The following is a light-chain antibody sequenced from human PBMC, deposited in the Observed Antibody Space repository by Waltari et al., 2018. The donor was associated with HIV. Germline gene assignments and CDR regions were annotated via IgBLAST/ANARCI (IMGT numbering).Light chain of an antibody. Sequence: QSVLTQPPSASGPPGQRVTISCSGSRSHLGSTTVTWYQQFPGMAPKLLIYSKNQRPSGVPDRFSGSKSGTSASLAISGLQSEDEGDYYCAAWDDSLNGYYVFGTGTKVTVL. CDR2: SKN. CDR3: AAWDDSLNGYYV. J-gene: IGLJ1*01. V-gene: IGLV1-44*01. CDR1: RSHLGSTT.